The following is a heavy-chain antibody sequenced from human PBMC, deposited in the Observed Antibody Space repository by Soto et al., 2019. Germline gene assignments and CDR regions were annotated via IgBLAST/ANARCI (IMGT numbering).Heavy chain of an antibody. V-gene: IGHV3-73*02. Sequence: EVQLVESGGGLVQPGGSLILSCAASGFTLSGSAMHWVRQASGKGLEWVGRIRSKANSYATAYAASVKGRFTISSDDSKNTAYLQMNSLKIEDTAVYYCTRAYSSGWEVLYFDYWGQGTLVTVSS. CDR3: TRAYSSGWEVLYFDY. D-gene: IGHD6-25*01. J-gene: IGHJ4*02. CDR2: IRSKANSYAT. CDR1: GFTLSGSA.